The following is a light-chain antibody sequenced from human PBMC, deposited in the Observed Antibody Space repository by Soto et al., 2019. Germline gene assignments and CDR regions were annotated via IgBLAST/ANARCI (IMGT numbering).Light chain of an antibody. CDR3: QQTTTFPLT. Sequence: DIQMTQSPSSVSASVGDRVTITCRASQGVSTWLAWYQQKPGKAPNLLIYTASSLQSGVPSRFSGSGSGTDFTLTISRLQPEDVATYYCQQTTTFPLTFGGGTKVEI. CDR1: QGVSTW. J-gene: IGKJ4*01. CDR2: TAS. V-gene: IGKV1D-12*01.